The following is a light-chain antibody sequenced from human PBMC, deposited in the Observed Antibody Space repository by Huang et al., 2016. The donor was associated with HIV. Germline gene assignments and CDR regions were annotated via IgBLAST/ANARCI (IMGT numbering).Light chain of an antibody. V-gene: IGKV3-15*01. J-gene: IGKJ2*02. CDR1: QSVGSN. CDR2: GAS. Sequence: ETIMTQSPATLSVSPGERATLFCRASQSVGSNLAWYQQKPGQAPRLLIHGASARASGVPARFSGGGSGTEFTLTISSLQSEDFAVYYCQQYKNWPPGTFGQGTKLDIK. CDR3: QQYKNWPPGT.